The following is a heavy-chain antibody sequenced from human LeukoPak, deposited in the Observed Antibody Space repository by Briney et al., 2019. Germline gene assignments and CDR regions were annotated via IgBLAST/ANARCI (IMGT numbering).Heavy chain of an antibody. CDR1: GGSISGYF. D-gene: IGHD3-16*02. Sequence: SETLSLTCTVSGGSISGYFWSWIRQPAGKGLEWIGGIYATGTTNYNPSLKSRVTMSVDTSKNQFSLNLTSVTAADTAVYYCAREGGGSNRCLDWGQGTLVTVSS. V-gene: IGHV4-4*07. CDR2: IYATGTT. CDR3: AREGGGSNRCLD. J-gene: IGHJ1*01.